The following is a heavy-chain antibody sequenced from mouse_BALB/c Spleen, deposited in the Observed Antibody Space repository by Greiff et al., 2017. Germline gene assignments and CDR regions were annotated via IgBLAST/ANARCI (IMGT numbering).Heavy chain of an antibody. J-gene: IGHJ3*01. D-gene: IGHD2-3*01. CDR2: INPSSGYT. V-gene: IGHV1-4*02. CDR3: ARIDGYPFAY. CDR1: GYTFTSYT. Sequence: QVQLQQSAAELARPGASVKMSCKASGYTFTSYTMHWVKQRPGQGLEWIGYINPSSGYTEYNQKFKDKTTLTADKSSSTAYMQLSSLTSEDSAVYYCARIDGYPFAYWGQGTLVTVSA.